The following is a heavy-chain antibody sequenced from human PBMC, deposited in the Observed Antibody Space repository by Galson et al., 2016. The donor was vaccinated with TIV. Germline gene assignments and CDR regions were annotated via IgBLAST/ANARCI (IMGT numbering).Heavy chain of an antibody. CDR3: ARDASGSYKDYYYYGMDV. CDR2: IIPIFGTT. D-gene: IGHD1-26*01. CDR1: GVIFNSYT. J-gene: IGHJ6*02. Sequence: SVKVSCKASGVIFNSYTFNWVRQAPGQGLEWMRGIIPIFGTTNYAQKFQGRVTITTDKSTTTAYMELSSLRSEDTAVYYCARDASGSYKDYYYYGMDVWGQGTTVIVSS. V-gene: IGHV1-69*05.